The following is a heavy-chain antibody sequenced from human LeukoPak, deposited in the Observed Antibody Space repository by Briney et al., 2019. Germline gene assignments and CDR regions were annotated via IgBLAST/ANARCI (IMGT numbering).Heavy chain of an antibody. CDR1: GFTFSSYG. CDR3: ASPRRGY. J-gene: IGHJ4*02. V-gene: IGHV3-30*03. CDR2: ISYDGSNK. Sequence: GRSLRLSCAASGFTFSSYGMHWVRQAPGKGLEWVAVISYDGSNKYYADSVKGRFTISRDNSKNTLYLQMNSLRAEDTAVYYCASPRRGYWGQGNLVTVSS. D-gene: IGHD3-16*01.